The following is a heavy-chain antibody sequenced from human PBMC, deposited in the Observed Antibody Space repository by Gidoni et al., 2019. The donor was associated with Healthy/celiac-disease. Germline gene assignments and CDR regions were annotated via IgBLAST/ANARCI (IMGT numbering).Heavy chain of an antibody. J-gene: IGHJ4*02. Sequence: EVQLVESGGGLVQPGRSLRLSCAASGFTFDDYAMHWVRQAPGKGLEWVSGISWNSGSIGYADSVKGRFTISRDNAKNSLYLQMNSLRAEDTALYYCAKDPLEGWGQGTLVTVSS. V-gene: IGHV3-9*01. CDR1: GFTFDDYA. CDR2: ISWNSGSI. CDR3: AKDPLEG.